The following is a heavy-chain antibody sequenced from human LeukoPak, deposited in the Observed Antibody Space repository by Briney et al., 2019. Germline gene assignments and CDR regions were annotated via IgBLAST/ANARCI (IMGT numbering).Heavy chain of an antibody. CDR3: ASLLAAAAGRVLFDY. V-gene: IGHV1-69*04. J-gene: IGHJ4*02. CDR1: GGAFSSYA. CDR2: IIPILGIA. Sequence: GASVKVSCKASGGAFSSYAISWVRQAPGQGLEWMGRIIPILGIANYAQKFQGRVTITADKSTSTAYMELSSLRSEDTAVYYCASLLAAAAGRVLFDYWGQGTLVTVSS. D-gene: IGHD6-13*01.